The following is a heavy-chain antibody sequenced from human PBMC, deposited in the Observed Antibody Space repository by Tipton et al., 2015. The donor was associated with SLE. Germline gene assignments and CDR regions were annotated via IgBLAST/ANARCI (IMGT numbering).Heavy chain of an antibody. V-gene: IGHV4-34*01. D-gene: IGHD2-15*01. Sequence: LRLSCAVYGGSFSGYYWSWIRQPPGKGLEWIGEINQSGSTNYNASLKSRVAISVDTSKNQFSLNLRSVTAADTAVYYCTRGPYCSVDSCYRGMDVWGQGTTVTVSS. CDR2: INQSGST. J-gene: IGHJ6*02. CDR3: TRGPYCSVDSCYRGMDV. CDR1: GGSFSGYY.